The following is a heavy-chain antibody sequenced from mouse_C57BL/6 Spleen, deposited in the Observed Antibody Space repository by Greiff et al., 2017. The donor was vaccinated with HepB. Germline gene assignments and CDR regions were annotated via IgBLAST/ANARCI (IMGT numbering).Heavy chain of an antibody. D-gene: IGHD2-3*01. Sequence: DVQLQESGPGLVKPSQSLSLTCSVTGYSITSGYYWNWIRQFPGNKLEWMGYISYDGSNNYNPSLKNRISITRDTSKNQFFLKLNSVTTEDTATYYCAGYDGYYEAWFAYWGQGTLVTVSA. J-gene: IGHJ3*01. CDR2: ISYDGSN. V-gene: IGHV3-6*01. CDR1: GYSITSGYY. CDR3: AGYDGYYEAWFAY.